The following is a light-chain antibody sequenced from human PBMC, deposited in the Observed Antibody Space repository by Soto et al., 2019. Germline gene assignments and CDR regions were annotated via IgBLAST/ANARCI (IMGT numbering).Light chain of an antibody. CDR3: QKYNSAPPT. V-gene: IGKV1-27*01. CDR1: QGISNY. Sequence: DIQMTQSPSSLSASVGDRVTITSRASQGISNYLASYQQKPGKVPKLLIYAASTLQSGVPSRFSGSGSGTDFTLTISSLQPVDVATYYCQKYNSAPPTFGGGTKVEIK. CDR2: AAS. J-gene: IGKJ4*01.